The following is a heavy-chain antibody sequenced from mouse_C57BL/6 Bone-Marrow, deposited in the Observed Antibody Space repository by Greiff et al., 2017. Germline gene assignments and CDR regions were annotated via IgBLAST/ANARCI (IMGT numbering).Heavy chain of an antibody. J-gene: IGHJ3*01. CDR2: INPNNGGT. CDR1: GYTFTDYY. V-gene: IGHV1-26*01. Sequence: VQLQQSGPELVKPGASVKISCKASGYTFTDYYMNWVKQSHGKSLEWIGDINPNNGGTSYNQKFKGKATLTVDKSSSTAYMELRSLTSEDSAVYYCARDIYDYGSSYDWFAYWGQGTLVTVSA. CDR3: ARDIYDYGSSYDWFAY. D-gene: IGHD1-1*01.